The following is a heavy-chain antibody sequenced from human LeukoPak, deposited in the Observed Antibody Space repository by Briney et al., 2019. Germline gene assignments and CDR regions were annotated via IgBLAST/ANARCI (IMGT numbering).Heavy chain of an antibody. V-gene: IGHV1-18*01. Sequence: ASVKVSCKASGYTFTNYGINWVRQAPGQGLEWMGWISAYNGNTNYAQKLQGRVTMTIDTSTSTAYMELRSLRSDDTAVYYCARVGRAVASTWFYWFDPWGQGTLVTVSS. CDR2: ISAYNGNT. CDR3: ARVGRAVASTWFYWFDP. D-gene: IGHD6-19*01. CDR1: GYTFTNYG. J-gene: IGHJ5*02.